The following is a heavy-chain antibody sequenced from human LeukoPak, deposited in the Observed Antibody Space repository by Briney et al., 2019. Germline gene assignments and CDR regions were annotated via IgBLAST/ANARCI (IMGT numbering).Heavy chain of an antibody. V-gene: IGHV3-49*04. CDR3: TRSSGWYNPIDY. Sequence: PGGSLRLSCTASGFTFGDYAMSWVRQAPGKGLEWVGFIRSKAYGGTTEYAASVKGRFTISRDDSKSIAYLQMNSLKTEDTAVYYCTRSSGWYNPIDYWGQGTLVTVSS. CDR1: GFTFGDYA. D-gene: IGHD6-19*01. J-gene: IGHJ4*02. CDR2: IRSKAYGGTT.